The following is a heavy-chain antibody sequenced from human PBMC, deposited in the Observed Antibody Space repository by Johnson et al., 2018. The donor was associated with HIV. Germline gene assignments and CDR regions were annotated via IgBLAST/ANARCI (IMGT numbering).Heavy chain of an antibody. CDR2: ITSNGNST. J-gene: IGHJ3*02. D-gene: IGHD3-3*01. Sequence: VQLVESGGGLVQPGGSLRLSCAASGFTFSSYAMHWVRQAPGKGLEYVSSITSNGNSTYYANSVKGRFSISRDNSQNTLYLQMGSLRTEDMAVYYCARGGAQFLGWLLSDQDAFDIWGQGTMVTVSS. V-gene: IGHV3-64*01. CDR1: GFTFSSYA. CDR3: ARGGAQFLGWLLSDQDAFDI.